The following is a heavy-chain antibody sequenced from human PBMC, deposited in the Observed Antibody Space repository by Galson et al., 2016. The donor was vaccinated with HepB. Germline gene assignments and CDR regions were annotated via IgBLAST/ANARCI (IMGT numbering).Heavy chain of an antibody. CDR1: GYTFTSYE. V-gene: IGHV1-8*01. CDR3: AGEYSSSWLH. J-gene: IGHJ1*01. Sequence: VKVSCKGSGYTFTSYEINWVRPATGQGLEWMGWMNPNSGNTGYAQRFQGRVTMTRNTSISTAYMELSSLRSEDTAVYYCAGEYSSSWLHWGQGTLVTVSS. CDR2: MNPNSGNT. D-gene: IGHD6-13*01.